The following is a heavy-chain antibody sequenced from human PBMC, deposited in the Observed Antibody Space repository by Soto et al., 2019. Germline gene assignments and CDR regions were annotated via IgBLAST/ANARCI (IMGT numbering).Heavy chain of an antibody. CDR2: IYYSGST. V-gene: IGHV4-59*01. CDR3: DRANWGNYRYPSYFDY. D-gene: IGHD3-16*02. CDR1: GGSIGSYY. J-gene: IGHJ4*02. Sequence: SETLSLTCSVSGGSIGSYYWSWIRQPPGKGLEWIGYIYYSGSTNYNPSLKSRVTISVDTSKNQFSLKLSSVTAADTAVYYCDRANWGNYRYPSYFDYWGQVTLVTVSS.